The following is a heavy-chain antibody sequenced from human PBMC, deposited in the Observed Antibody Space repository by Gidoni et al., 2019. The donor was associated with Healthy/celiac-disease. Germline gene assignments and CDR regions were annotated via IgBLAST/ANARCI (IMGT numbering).Heavy chain of an antibody. D-gene: IGHD3-3*01. CDR1: GFTFSIYG. CDR3: ARDRFSWSGYYRHCIPHNWFDP. CDR2: RGYDGSND. V-gene: IGHV3-33*01. J-gene: IGHJ5*02. Sequence: QVQLVESGGGVVQPGRPLSLSCAASGFTFSIYGTHLVRQAPGRGLEWVAVRGYDGSNDDYADCVEGLLTIYRDNAKNTLYLQMKGLRAEDTAVYSCARDRFSWSGYYRHCIPHNWFDPWGQGTLVTVSS.